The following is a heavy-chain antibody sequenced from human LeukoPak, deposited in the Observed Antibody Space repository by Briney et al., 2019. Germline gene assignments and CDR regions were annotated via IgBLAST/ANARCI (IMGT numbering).Heavy chain of an antibody. CDR2: ISAYNGNT. CDR1: GYTFTSYG. V-gene: IGHV1-18*01. D-gene: IGHD3-3*01. CDR3: ARGSNVLRFLEWLSPTRAFDY. J-gene: IGHJ4*02. Sequence: ASVKVSCKASGYTFTSYGISWVRQAPGQGLEWMGWISAYNGNTNYAQKLQGRVTMTTDTSTSTAYMELRSLRSDDTAVYYCARGSNVLRFLEWLSPTRAFDYWGQGTLVTVSS.